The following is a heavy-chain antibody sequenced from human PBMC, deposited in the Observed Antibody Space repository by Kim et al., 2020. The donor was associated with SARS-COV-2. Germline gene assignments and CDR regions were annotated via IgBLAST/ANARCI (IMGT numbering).Heavy chain of an antibody. CDR1: GYTFTSYD. CDR2: MNPNSGNT. CDR3: ASVPGRDGYNYRFFDRNGWFDP. J-gene: IGHJ5*02. D-gene: IGHD5-12*01. V-gene: IGHV1-8*01. Sequence: ASVKVSCKASGYTFTSYDINWVRQATGQGLEWMGWMNPNSGNTGYAQKFQGRVTMTRNTSISTAYMELSSLRSEDTAVYYCASVPGRDGYNYRFFDRNGWFDPWGQGTLVTVSS.